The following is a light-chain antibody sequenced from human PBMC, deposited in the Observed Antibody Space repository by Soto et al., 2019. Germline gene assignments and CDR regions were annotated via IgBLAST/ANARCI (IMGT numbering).Light chain of an antibody. J-gene: IGKJ1*01. Sequence: DIQKTQSPSTLSGSVGDRVTITCRASQTISSWLAWYQQKPGKAPKLLIYKESTLKSGVPSKFSGSGYGTEFTLTISSLQLDDFAPYYCQHYKSYSQAFGQGTKLELK. CDR1: QTISSW. V-gene: IGKV1-5*03. CDR2: KES. CDR3: QHYKSYSQA.